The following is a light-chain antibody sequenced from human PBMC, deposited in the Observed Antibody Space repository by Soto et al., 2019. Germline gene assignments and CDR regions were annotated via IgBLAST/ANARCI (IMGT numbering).Light chain of an antibody. CDR2: DAS. Sequence: DIQMTQSPSTLSASVGDRVTITCRASQNINNWLAWYQQKPGEAPKLLIYDASNLESGIPSRFRGSGYGTEFTLTISSLRPDEFATYACQQYDSFWTFGQGTTVQIK. V-gene: IGKV1-5*01. CDR1: QNINNW. J-gene: IGKJ1*01. CDR3: QQYDSFWT.